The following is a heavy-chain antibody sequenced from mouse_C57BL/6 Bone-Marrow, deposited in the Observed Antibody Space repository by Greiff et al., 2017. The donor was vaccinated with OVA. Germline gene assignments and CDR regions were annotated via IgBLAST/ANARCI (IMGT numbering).Heavy chain of an antibody. J-gene: IGHJ3*01. V-gene: IGHV2-3*01. CDR3: ARSYPAWFAY. CDR1: GFSFTSYG. D-gene: IGHD2-10*01. CDR2: IWGDGST. Sequence: VQLQQSGPGLVAPSQSLSITCTVSGFSFTSYGVSWVRQPPGKGLEWLGVIWGDGSTNYHSALISRLSISKDNSKGQVFLKLNSLQTDDPATYYCARSYPAWFAYWGQGTLVTVSA.